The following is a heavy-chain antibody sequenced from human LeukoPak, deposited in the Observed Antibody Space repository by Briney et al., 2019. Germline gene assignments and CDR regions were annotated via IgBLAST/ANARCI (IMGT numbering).Heavy chain of an antibody. J-gene: IGHJ4*02. V-gene: IGHV3-43D*03. D-gene: IGHD6-19*01. CDR2: ISWDGGST. CDR1: GFTFDDYA. CDR3: AIIAVTGTNVGFDY. Sequence: PGGSLRLSCAASGFTFDDYAMHWVRQAPGKGLEWVSHISWDGGSTYYADSVKGRFTISRDNSKNSLYLQMNSLRAEDTALYYCAIIAVTGTNVGFDYWGQGTLVTVSS.